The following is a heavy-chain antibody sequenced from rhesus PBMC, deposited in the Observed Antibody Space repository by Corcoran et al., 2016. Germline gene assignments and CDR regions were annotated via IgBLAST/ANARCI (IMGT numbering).Heavy chain of an antibody. V-gene: IGHV4S10*01. J-gene: IGHJ4*01. CDR1: GGSISDSYR. CDR2: IYGSSTST. D-gene: IGHD2-21*01. Sequence: QVQLQESGPGVVKPSETLSLTCAVSGGSISDSYRWSWIRQPPGRGLEWIGYIYGSSTSTNYHPALKSRVTISKDTSTNQFSLKLSSVTAADPAVYYCARGTVLVVVATWGQGVLVTVSS. CDR3: ARGTVLVVVAT.